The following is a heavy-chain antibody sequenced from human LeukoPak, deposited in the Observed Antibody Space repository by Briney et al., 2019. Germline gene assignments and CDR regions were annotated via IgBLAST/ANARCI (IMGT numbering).Heavy chain of an antibody. V-gene: IGHV3-30*04. CDR3: AREMGSSGPEDAFDI. Sequence: GGSLRLSCAASGFTFRSFAMHWVRQAPGKGLEWVAIISYDGTKKSYTDSVKGRFTISRDNSKNTLYLQMNSLRAEDTAVYYCAREMGSSGPEDAFDIWGQGTMVTVSS. CDR1: GFTFRSFA. D-gene: IGHD3-22*01. J-gene: IGHJ3*02. CDR2: ISYDGTKK.